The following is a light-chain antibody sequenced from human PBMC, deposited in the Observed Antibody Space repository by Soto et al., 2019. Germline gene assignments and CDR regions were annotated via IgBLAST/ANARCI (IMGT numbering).Light chain of an antibody. CDR2: GAS. CDR1: HSVSSN. V-gene: IGKV3-15*01. CDR3: QQYNNWPRT. J-gene: IGKJ1*01. Sequence: EIVMTQSPATLSVSPGERATISCRASHSVSSNLAWYQQKPGQAPRLLIYGASTRSTVIPARFSGSGSGTEFTLTISSLQSEDLAVYYCQQYNNWPRTFGQGTKVDIK.